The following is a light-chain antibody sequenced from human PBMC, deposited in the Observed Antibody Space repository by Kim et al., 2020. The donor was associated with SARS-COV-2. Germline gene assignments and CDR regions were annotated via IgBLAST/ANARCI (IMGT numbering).Light chain of an antibody. CDR3: QQYNNWPPYT. J-gene: IGKJ2*01. CDR2: DAS. Sequence: ILMTQSPATLSVSPGERVTLSCRASQSIADNLAWYQQKPGQAPRLLMYDASTRATGVPARFSGGGSGSEFTLTISGLQSEDFAVYYCQQYNNWPPYTFGQGTKLEIK. CDR1: QSIADN. V-gene: IGKV3-15*01.